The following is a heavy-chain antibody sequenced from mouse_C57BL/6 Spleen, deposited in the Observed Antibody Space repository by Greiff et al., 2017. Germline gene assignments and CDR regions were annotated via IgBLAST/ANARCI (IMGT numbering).Heavy chain of an antibody. Sequence: EVQLQQSGPELVKPGASVKISCKASGYSFTGYYMNWVKQSPEKSLEWIGNINPSNGGTNYNEKFKSKATLTVDKSSSTAYMQLSSLTSEDSAVYYCARTLDWMDYWGQGTSVTVSS. J-gene: IGHJ4*01. V-gene: IGHV1-42*01. CDR1: GYSFTGYY. CDR2: INPSNGGT. CDR3: ARTLDWMDY.